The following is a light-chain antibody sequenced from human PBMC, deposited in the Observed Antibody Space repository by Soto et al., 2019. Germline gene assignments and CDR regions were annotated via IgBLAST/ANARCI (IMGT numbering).Light chain of an antibody. J-gene: IGLJ3*02. Sequence: QSVLTQPPSASGTPGQRVTISCSGSFSNIGSNTVNWYQQLPGTAPKLLIYSDNQRPSGVPDRFSGSRSGTSASLAISGLQSEDEADYYCATWDVSLSAWVFGGGTKLTVL. CDR2: SDN. CDR1: FSNIGSNT. CDR3: ATWDVSLSAWV. V-gene: IGLV1-44*01.